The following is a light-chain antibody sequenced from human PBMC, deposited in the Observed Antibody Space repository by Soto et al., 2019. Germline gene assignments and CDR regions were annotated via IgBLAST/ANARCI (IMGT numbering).Light chain of an antibody. CDR3: VTRDASLNVYV. CDR2: SNN. J-gene: IGLJ1*01. V-gene: IGLV1-44*01. Sequence: QSVLTQPPSASGTPGQRVTISCSGSSSNIGSNTVNWYQHLPGTAPKLLIYSNNQRPSGVPDRLSGSKSGTSASLDISGLQSVDEADYYCVTRDASLNVYVFGTGTKVTVL. CDR1: SSNIGSNT.